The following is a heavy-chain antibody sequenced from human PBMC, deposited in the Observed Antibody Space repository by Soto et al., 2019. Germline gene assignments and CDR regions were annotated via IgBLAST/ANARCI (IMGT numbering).Heavy chain of an antibody. V-gene: IGHV3-7*01. Sequence: GGSLRLSCAASGFIFSHYWMSWVRQAPGVGLEWVANINQDGSEKHYVDSVKGRFTIFRDNAQNSVFLEMNSLRAEDTAMYYCATYERRGPIHYWGQGTLVTVSS. CDR1: GFIFSHYW. CDR2: INQDGSEK. J-gene: IGHJ4*02. CDR3: ATYERRGPIHY. D-gene: IGHD3-22*01.